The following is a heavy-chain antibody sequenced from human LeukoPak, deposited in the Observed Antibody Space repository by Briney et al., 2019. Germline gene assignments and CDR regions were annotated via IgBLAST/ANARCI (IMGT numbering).Heavy chain of an antibody. CDR2: IYYSGST. D-gene: IGHD4-23*01. CDR3: ARRHGGNSGGFDY. Sequence: SETLSLTCTVSGGSISSYYWSWIRQPPGKGLEWIGYIYYSGSTNYNPSPKSRVAISVDTSKNQFSLKLSSVTAADTAVYYCARRHGGNSGGFDYWGQGTLVTVSS. V-gene: IGHV4-59*01. CDR1: GGSISSYY. J-gene: IGHJ4*02.